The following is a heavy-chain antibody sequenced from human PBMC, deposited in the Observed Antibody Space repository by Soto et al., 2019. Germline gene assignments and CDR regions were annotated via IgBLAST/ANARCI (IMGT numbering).Heavy chain of an antibody. CDR3: AHRVLRTVFGLVTTTAIYFDF. Sequence: QITLNESGPTLVKPTQTLTLTCTFSGFSLSTSAVGVGWIRQSPGKAPEWLALIYWDDDKRYSPSLKSRLTITKDTTKNQVGLTMANLDPADTATYYCAHRVLRTVFGLVTTTAIYFDFWGQGTPVAGSS. V-gene: IGHV2-5*02. D-gene: IGHD3-3*01. CDR2: IYWDDDK. CDR1: GFSLSTSAVG. J-gene: IGHJ4*02.